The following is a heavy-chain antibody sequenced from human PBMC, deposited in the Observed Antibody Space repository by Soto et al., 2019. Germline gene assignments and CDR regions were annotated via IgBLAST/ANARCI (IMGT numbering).Heavy chain of an antibody. CDR2: IYHTGSA. Sequence: QVHLQESGPGLVNPSGTLSLTCVVSGASLSTSNWWSWVRQPPGKGLEWIGEIYHTGSASYSPSLKSRVSMSIDKSKNQFSLRLTAVTAADTAIYYCARGPRSGSYSVDGFDVWGQGTVVTVSS. D-gene: IGHD1-26*01. CDR1: GASLSTSNW. J-gene: IGHJ3*01. V-gene: IGHV4-4*02. CDR3: ARGPRSGSYSVDGFDV.